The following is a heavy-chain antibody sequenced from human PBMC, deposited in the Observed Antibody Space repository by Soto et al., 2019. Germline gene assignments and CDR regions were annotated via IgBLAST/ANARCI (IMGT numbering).Heavy chain of an antibody. CDR3: AKQGDYDGLLHY. Sequence: GGSLRLSCAASGFTFISYGMHWVRQAPVKGLEWVAVVSYDGRNKYYGDSVKGRFTISRDDSKNTLYLQMDSLRAEDTAVYYCAKQGDYDGLLHYWGQGTLVTVSS. V-gene: IGHV3-30*18. CDR2: VSYDGRNK. CDR1: GFTFISYG. J-gene: IGHJ4*02. D-gene: IGHD4-17*01.